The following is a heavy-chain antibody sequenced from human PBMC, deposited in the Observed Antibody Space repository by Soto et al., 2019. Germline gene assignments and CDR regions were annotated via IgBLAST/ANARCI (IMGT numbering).Heavy chain of an antibody. CDR3: AKDLGMVATLALFDY. V-gene: IGHV3-30*18. CDR1: GFTFSSYG. CDR2: TSYDGSNK. J-gene: IGHJ4*02. D-gene: IGHD5-12*01. Sequence: LRLSCAASGFTFSSYGMHWVRQAPGKGLEWVAVTSYDGSNKYYADSVKGRFTISRDNSKNTLYLQMNSLRAEDTAVYYCAKDLGMVATLALFDYWGQGTLVTVSS.